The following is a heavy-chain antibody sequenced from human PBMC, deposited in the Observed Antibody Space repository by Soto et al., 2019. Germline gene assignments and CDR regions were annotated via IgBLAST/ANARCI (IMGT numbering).Heavy chain of an antibody. CDR2: IYHSGIT. CDR1: GYSISSGYY. CDR3: ARLRGSGFPVF. D-gene: IGHD6-19*01. J-gene: IGHJ4*02. V-gene: IGHV4-38-2*02. Sequence: SETLSLTCNVSGYSISSGYYWGWIRQPPGKGLEWIGSIYHSGITYYNPSLKSRVTISVDTSKNQFSLKLSSVTAADTAVYYCARLRGSGFPVFWGQGTLVTVPS.